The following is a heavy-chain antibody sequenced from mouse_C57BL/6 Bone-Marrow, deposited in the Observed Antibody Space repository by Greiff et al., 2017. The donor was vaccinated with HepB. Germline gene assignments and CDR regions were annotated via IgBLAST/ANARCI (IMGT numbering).Heavy chain of an antibody. CDR1: GFNIKDDY. CDR3: TTYYDGSQNAMDY. D-gene: IGHD1-1*01. V-gene: IGHV14-4*01. CDR2: IDPENGDT. Sequence: EVQLQQSGAELVRPGASVKLSCTASGFNIKDDYMHWVKQRPEQGLEWIGWIDPENGDTEYASKFQGKATITSDTSSNTPYLQLSSLTSEDTAVYYCTTYYDGSQNAMDYWGHGTSVTVSS. J-gene: IGHJ4*01.